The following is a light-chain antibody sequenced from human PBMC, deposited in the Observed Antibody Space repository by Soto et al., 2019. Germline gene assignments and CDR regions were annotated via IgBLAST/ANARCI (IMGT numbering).Light chain of an antibody. CDR1: QNIGVY. CDR2: AAS. CDR3: QQSYTTPRT. J-gene: IGKJ1*01. V-gene: IGKV1-39*01. Sequence: DIQMTQSPSSLSASVGDRVTITCRASQNIGVYLNWYQQKPGKAPRLLINAASNLQSGVPSRFRGSGSETDFTLTITSLQPEDFATYYCQQSYTTPRTFGQGTKVEIQ.